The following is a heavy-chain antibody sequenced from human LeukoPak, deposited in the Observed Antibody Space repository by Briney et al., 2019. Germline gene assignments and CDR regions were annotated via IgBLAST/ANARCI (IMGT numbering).Heavy chain of an antibody. Sequence: PGGSLRLSCSASGFTFSSYAMHWVRRAPGKGLEYVSGISTYGSSTYYADSVKGRFTISRDNSKDTVYLQMSSLRAEDTAVYYCVKREGGTYFFDYWGQGTLVTVSS. CDR2: ISTYGSST. CDR3: VKREGGTYFFDY. D-gene: IGHD2-15*01. J-gene: IGHJ4*02. CDR1: GFTFSSYA. V-gene: IGHV3-64D*09.